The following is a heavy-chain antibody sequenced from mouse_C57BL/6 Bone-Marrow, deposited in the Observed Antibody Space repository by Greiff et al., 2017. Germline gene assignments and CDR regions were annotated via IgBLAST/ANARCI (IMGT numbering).Heavy chain of an antibody. D-gene: IGHD1-1*02. CDR2: IDPSDSYT. V-gene: IGHV1-69*01. Sequence: VQLQQPGAELVMPGASVKLSCKASGYTFTSYLMHWVKQRPGQGLEWIGEIDPSDSYTNYNQKFKGKSTLTVDKASSTAYMQLSSLTSEDSAVYYCARLGGGYWGQGTTLTVSS. CDR1: GYTFTSYL. J-gene: IGHJ2*01. CDR3: ARLGGGY.